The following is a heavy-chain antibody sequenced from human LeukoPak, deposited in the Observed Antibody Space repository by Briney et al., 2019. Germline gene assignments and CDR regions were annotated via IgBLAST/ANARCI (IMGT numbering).Heavy chain of an antibody. CDR1: GFTFSSYE. CDR2: ISSSSSYI. Sequence: GGSLRLSCAASGFTFSSYEMNWVRQAPGKGLEWVSSISSSSSYIYYADSVKGRFTISRDNAKNSLYLQMNSLRAEDTAVYYCARVIVFRGYMDVWGKGTTVTVSS. D-gene: IGHD1-26*01. CDR3: ARVIVFRGYMDV. V-gene: IGHV3-21*01. J-gene: IGHJ6*03.